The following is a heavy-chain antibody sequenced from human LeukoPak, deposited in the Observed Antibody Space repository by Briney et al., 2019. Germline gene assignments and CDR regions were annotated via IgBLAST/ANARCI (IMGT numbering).Heavy chain of an antibody. V-gene: IGHV3-23*01. J-gene: IGHJ5*02. D-gene: IGHD3-16*01. Sequence: GGSLRLSCAASGFRFSDYTMTWVRQAPGKGPEWVSAIGGRGGSTYYADSLGGRFTISRDNSKDMLYLQMNSLKVEDTATYYCGKEGGAWGQGTKVTVSS. CDR3: GKEGGA. CDR1: GFRFSDYT. CDR2: IGGRGGST.